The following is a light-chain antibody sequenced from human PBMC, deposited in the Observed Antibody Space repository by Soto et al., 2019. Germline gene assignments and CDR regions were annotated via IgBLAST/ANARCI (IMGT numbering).Light chain of an antibody. V-gene: IGLV2-14*01. Sequence: HSALTQPASVSGSPGQSITISCTGTSSDVGGYNYVSWYQQHPGKAPKLMIYDVSNRPSGVSKRFSGSKSGNTASLTISGLQAEDEADYYCSSYTSSSTLDVVFGGGTKLTVL. J-gene: IGLJ2*01. CDR2: DVS. CDR1: SSDVGGYNY. CDR3: SSYTSSSTLDVV.